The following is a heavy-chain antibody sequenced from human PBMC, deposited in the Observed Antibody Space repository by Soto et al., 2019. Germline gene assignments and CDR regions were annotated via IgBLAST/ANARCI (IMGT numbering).Heavy chain of an antibody. CDR3: ARVTSMVRGVIDNWFDP. D-gene: IGHD3-10*01. Sequence: QVPLVQSGAEVKKPGSSVTVSCKASGGTFSSYAIHCVRQAPGQGLEWMGGIIPMYGPAKYAQRFQGRVTITADESTTTVYRELPSLTAQDTDVYYCARVTSMVRGVIDNWFDPWGHGTLVTVSS. V-gene: IGHV1-69*01. J-gene: IGHJ5*02. CDR1: GGTFSSYA. CDR2: IIPMYGPA.